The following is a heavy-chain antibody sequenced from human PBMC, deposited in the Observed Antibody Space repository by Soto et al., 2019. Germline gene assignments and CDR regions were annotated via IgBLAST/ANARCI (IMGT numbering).Heavy chain of an antibody. CDR1: GFTFSTYG. J-gene: IGHJ4*02. V-gene: IGHV3-33*01. D-gene: IGHD3-10*01. Sequence: QVHLVASGGGVVQPGRSLRLSCVASGFTFSTYGMHWVRQAPGKGLEWVAVIWYDGSKAYYAESVMGRFTISRDNSKNTVYLQVNSLSAEDTAVYYCARDIWFEKSKCRDYGGQGTLVTVSS. CDR3: ARDIWFEKSKCRDY. CDR2: IWYDGSKA.